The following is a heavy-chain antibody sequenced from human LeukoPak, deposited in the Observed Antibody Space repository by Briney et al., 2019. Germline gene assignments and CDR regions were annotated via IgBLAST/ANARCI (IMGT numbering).Heavy chain of an antibody. Sequence: TGGSLRLSCAASGFTFSSYGMHWVRQAPGKGLEWVAVISYDGSNKYYADSVKGRFTISRDNSKNTLYLQMNSLRAEDTAVYYCAKDFSPQSRLTKDWGQGTLVTVSS. CDR2: ISYDGSNK. CDR1: GFTFSSYG. J-gene: IGHJ4*02. CDR3: AKDFSPQSRLTKD. D-gene: IGHD1-14*01. V-gene: IGHV3-30*18.